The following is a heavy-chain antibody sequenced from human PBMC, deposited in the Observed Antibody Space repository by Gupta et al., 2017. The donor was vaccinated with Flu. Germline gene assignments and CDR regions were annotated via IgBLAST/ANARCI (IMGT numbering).Heavy chain of an antibody. CDR2: VFNSGRT. CDR3: AYLEWTSAH. Sequence: QVRLQETGPGLVRRSQTLSDTCIVSSGSINSGDYYLTWVPQPPGKGLEWIGYVFNSGRTCYNLSLRSRVLISVDTSKNQFSLKMSSVTAADTAVYYCAYLEWTSAHWGHGTLVTVSS. D-gene: IGHD3-3*01. J-gene: IGHJ4*01. V-gene: IGHV4-30-4*01. CDR1: SGSINSGDYY.